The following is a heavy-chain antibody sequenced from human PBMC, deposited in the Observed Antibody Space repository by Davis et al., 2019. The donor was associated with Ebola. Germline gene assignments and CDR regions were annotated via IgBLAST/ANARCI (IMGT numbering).Heavy chain of an antibody. CDR1: GASISSYY. CDR2: IYYSGST. Sequence: SETLSLTCSVSGASISSYYWSWIRQPPGKGLEWIGYIYYSGSTNYNPSLKSRVTISVDTSKNQFSLKLSSVTAADTAVYYCARAELGYYYDSSGYYAVGGWFDPWGQGTLVTVSS. V-gene: IGHV4-59*01. J-gene: IGHJ5*02. CDR3: ARAELGYYYDSSGYYAVGGWFDP. D-gene: IGHD3-22*01.